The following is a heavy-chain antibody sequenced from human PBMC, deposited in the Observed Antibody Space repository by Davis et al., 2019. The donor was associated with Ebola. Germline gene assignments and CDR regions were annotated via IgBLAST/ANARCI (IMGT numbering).Heavy chain of an antibody. CDR2: ISWNSGSI. J-gene: IGHJ4*02. CDR3: ARGRHDSSGYYYFDY. V-gene: IGHV3-9*01. D-gene: IGHD3-22*01. CDR1: GFTFSSYA. Sequence: SLKISCAASGFTFSSYAMDWVRQAPGKGLEWVSGISWNSGSIGYADSVKGRLTISRDNAKNTLYLQMNSLRAEDTAVYYCARGRHDSSGYYYFDYWGQGTLVTVSS.